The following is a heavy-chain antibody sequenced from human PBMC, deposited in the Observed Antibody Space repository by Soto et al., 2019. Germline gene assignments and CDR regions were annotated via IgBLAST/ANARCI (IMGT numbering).Heavy chain of an antibody. V-gene: IGHV3-21*01. Sequence: EVQLVESGGGLVKPGGSLRLSCAASGFTFSSYSMNWVRQAPGKGLEWVSSISSSSSYIYYADSVKGRFTISRDNAKNSLYLQMNSLRAEDTAVYYCASVVVAAEGDYWGQGTLVTVSS. D-gene: IGHD2-15*01. J-gene: IGHJ4*02. CDR2: ISSSSSYI. CDR3: ASVVVAAEGDY. CDR1: GFTFSSYS.